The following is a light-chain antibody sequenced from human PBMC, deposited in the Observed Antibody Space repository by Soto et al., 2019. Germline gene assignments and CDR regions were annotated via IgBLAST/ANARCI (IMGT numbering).Light chain of an antibody. V-gene: IGLV2-23*01. Sequence: QSALTQPASVSGSPGQSITISCTGTSSDVGGYNLVSWYQQHPGKAPKLMIYEGTKRSSGVSTRFSGSKSGNTASLTISGLQAEDEADYYCCSYAGSTTWVFGGGTQLTVL. CDR3: CSYAGSTTWV. CDR2: EGT. J-gene: IGLJ2*01. CDR1: SSDVGGYNL.